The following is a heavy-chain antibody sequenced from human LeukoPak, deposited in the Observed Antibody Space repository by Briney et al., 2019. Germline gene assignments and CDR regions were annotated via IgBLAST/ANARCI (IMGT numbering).Heavy chain of an antibody. CDR3: ARRRRELHGFDY. CDR2: IYYSGST. CDR1: GGSISSSSYY. V-gene: IGHV4-39*01. J-gene: IGHJ4*02. D-gene: IGHD1-26*01. Sequence: SETLSLTCTVSGGSISSSSYYWGWIRQPPGKGLEWIGSIYYSGSTYYNPSLKSRVTISVDTSKNQFSLKLSSVTAADTAVYYCARRRRELHGFDYWGQGTLVTVSS.